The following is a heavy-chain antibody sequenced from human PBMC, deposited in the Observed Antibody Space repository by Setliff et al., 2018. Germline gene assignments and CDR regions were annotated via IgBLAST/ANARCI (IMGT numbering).Heavy chain of an antibody. CDR3: VREGVDRRSSTDYRYYMDV. Sequence: WASVKVSCKASGATFSSYGISWVRQAPGQGLEWMGGTIPMFGTTEYARKFQGRLTIITDESTNTAFMQLSSLRSDDTAVYYCVREGVDRRSSTDYRYYMDVWGKGTTVTVSS. J-gene: IGHJ6*03. V-gene: IGHV1-69*05. D-gene: IGHD6-6*01. CDR1: GATFSSYG. CDR2: TIPMFGTT.